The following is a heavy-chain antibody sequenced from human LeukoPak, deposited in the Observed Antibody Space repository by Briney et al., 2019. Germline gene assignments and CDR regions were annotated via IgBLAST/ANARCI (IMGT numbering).Heavy chain of an antibody. V-gene: IGHV3-53*01. D-gene: IGHD4-17*01. J-gene: IGHJ3*02. CDR1: GFTVSSNY. CDR2: IYSGGST. CDR3: ARDRTMVTTYDAFDI. Sequence: PGGSLRLSCAASGFTVSSNYMSWVRQAPGKGLEWVSVIYSGGSTYYADSVKGRFTISRDNSKNTLYLQMNSLRAEDTAVYYCARDRTMVTTYDAFDIWGQGTMVTVSS.